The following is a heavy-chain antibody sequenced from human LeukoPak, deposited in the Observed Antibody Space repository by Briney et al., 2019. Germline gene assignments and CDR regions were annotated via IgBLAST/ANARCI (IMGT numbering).Heavy chain of an antibody. J-gene: IGHJ6*02. CDR1: GGSISSYY. Sequence: SETLSLTCTVSGGSISSYYWSWIRQPPGKGLEWIGYIYYSGRTNYNPSLKSRVTISVDTSKNQSSLKLSSVTAADTAVYYCARNYYYYGMDVWGQGTTVTVSS. CDR3: ARNYYYYGMDV. V-gene: IGHV4-59*01. CDR2: IYYSGRT.